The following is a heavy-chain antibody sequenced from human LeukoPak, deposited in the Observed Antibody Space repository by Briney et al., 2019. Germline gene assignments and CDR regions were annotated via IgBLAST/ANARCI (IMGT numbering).Heavy chain of an antibody. V-gene: IGHV4-59*01. CDR2: GYYSGTT. CDR3: ARADSSGYYHPIN. CDR1: GGSIKSNY. D-gene: IGHD3-22*01. J-gene: IGHJ4*02. Sequence: SETLSLTCTVSGGSIKSNYWSWIRQPPGKGLEWIGYGYYSGTTNYNPSFKSRVTISLDTSKSQFSLKLRFVTTADTAVYYCARADSSGYYHPINWGQGTLVTVSS.